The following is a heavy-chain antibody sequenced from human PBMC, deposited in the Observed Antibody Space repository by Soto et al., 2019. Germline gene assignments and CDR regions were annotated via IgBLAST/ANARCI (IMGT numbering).Heavy chain of an antibody. D-gene: IGHD6-13*01. CDR3: ARARATIAAAAIFDC. V-gene: IGHV4-4*02. CDR2: VYRTGST. J-gene: IGHJ4*02. CDR1: GGSISTSNW. Sequence: QVQLQESGPGLVKPSGTLSLTCAVSGGSISTSNWWSWVRQPPGKGLEWIGEVYRTGSTTYNPSLESRLTISVDKSKNQFSLKLNSVTAAYTAVYYCARARATIAAAAIFDCWGQGTLVTVSS.